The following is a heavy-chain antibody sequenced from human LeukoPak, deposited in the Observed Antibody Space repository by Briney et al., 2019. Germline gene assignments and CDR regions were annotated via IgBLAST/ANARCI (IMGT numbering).Heavy chain of an antibody. CDR1: GYTFTSYW. V-gene: IGHV5-51*01. Sequence: GESLKISCQASGYTFTSYWIDWVRQMPGKGLECMGIIYPDDSDTTYSPSFQGQVTISADKSFSTAYLQWSSLKASDTAIYYCARLGGDTYYFGLASYPNWYFDLWGRGTLVTVSS. J-gene: IGHJ2*01. D-gene: IGHD3-10*01. CDR3: ARLGGDTYYFGLASYPNWYFDL. CDR2: IYPDDSDT.